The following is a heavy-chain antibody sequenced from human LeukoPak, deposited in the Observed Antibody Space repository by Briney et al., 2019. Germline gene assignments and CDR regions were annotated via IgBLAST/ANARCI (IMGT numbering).Heavy chain of an antibody. CDR1: GGSINSGSHY. CDR2: IHTTGST. CDR3: ARYNVLLWFGELLSYFDY. V-gene: IGHV4-61*02. Sequence: SETLSLTCTVSGGSINSGSHYWTWIRQPAGKGLQWIGRIHTTGSTNYNPSLKSRVTMSVDTSKNQFSLKLSSVTAADTAVYYCARYNVLLWFGELLSYFDYWGQGTLVTVSS. J-gene: IGHJ4*02. D-gene: IGHD3-10*01.